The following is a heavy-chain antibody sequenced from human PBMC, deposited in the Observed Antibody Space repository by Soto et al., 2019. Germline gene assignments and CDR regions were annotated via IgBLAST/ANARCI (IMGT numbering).Heavy chain of an antibody. J-gene: IGHJ4*02. CDR1: GYTFTSYA. CDR3: ARDLSFFDILTGYYTPYCYFDY. Sequence: GASVKVSSKASGYTFTSYAMHWVRQAPGQRLEWMGWINAGNGNTKYSQKFQGRVTITRDTSASTAYMELSSLRSEDTAVYYCARDLSFFDILTGYYTPYCYFDYWGQGTLVTSPQ. CDR2: INAGNGNT. D-gene: IGHD3-9*01. V-gene: IGHV1-3*01.